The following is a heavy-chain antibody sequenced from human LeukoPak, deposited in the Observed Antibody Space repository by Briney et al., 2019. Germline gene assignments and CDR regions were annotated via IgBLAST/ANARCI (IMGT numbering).Heavy chain of an antibody. CDR3: ARLVVVVVAATPLLYYFDY. V-gene: IGHV1-18*01. CDR2: ISAYNGNT. CDR1: GYTFTSYG. D-gene: IGHD2-15*01. Sequence: APVKVSCKASGYTFTSYGISWVRQAPGQGLEWMGWISAYNGNTNYAQKLQGRVTMTTDTSTSTAYMELRSLRSDDTAVYYCARLVVVVVAATPLLYYFDYWGQGTLVTVSS. J-gene: IGHJ4*02.